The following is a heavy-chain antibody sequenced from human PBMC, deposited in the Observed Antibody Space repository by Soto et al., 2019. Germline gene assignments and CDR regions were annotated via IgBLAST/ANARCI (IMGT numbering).Heavy chain of an antibody. Sequence: PGESLKISCKGSGYSFTTYWIGWVRQMPGKGLEWMGIIYPGDSDTRYSPSFQGQVTISADNSISTAYLQWGSLKASDTARYYCARASWKFGDPYHFDFWGQVTLVTVSS. V-gene: IGHV5-51*01. CDR3: ARASWKFGDPYHFDF. D-gene: IGHD3-16*01. CDR2: IYPGDSDT. CDR1: GYSFTTYW. J-gene: IGHJ4*02.